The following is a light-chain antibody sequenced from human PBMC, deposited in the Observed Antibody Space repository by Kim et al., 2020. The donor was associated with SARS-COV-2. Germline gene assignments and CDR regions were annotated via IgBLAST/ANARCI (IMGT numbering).Light chain of an antibody. CDR2: QDN. CDR3: QAWDRSTAV. J-gene: IGLJ3*02. Sequence: SYELTQPPSVSVSPGQTAIITCSGNKLGITYVCWLQQRPGQSPVALIYQDNRRPAGIPERFSASNSGNTATLTISGTQPLDEADYYCQAWDRSTAVFGGGTQLTVL. CDR1: KLGITY. V-gene: IGLV3-1*01.